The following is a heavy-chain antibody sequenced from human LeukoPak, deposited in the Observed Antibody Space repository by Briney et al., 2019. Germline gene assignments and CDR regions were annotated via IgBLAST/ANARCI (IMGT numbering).Heavy chain of an antibody. CDR1: GDSVSSNSAA. CDR2: TYYRSKWYN. J-gene: IGHJ3*02. V-gene: IGHV6-1*01. Sequence: SQTLSLTCAISGDSVSSNSAAWNWIRQSPSRGLEWLGRTYYRSKWYNDYAVPVKSRITINPDTSKNQFSLQLNSVTPEDTAVYYCARGAPSTMIVVVINAHAFDIWGQGTMVTVSS. D-gene: IGHD3-22*01. CDR3: ARGAPSTMIVVVINAHAFDI.